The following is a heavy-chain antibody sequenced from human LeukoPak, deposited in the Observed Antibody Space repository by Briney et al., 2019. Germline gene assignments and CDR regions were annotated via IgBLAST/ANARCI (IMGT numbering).Heavy chain of an antibody. J-gene: IGHJ4*02. Sequence: PGGSLRLSCAASGFTFSTYEMNWVRQAPGKGLKWVSYISSSNSSIYYADSVKGRFTISRDNAKNSLSLQMNSLRAEDTAVYYCARDQGRGRYPIDYWGLGTLVTVSS. CDR3: ARDQGRGRYPIDY. V-gene: IGHV3-48*01. D-gene: IGHD6-19*01. CDR2: ISSSNSSI. CDR1: GFTFSTYE.